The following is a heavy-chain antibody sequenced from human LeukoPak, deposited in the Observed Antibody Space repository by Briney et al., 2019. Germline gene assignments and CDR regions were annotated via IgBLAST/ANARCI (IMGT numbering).Heavy chain of an antibody. CDR2: LYGGGST. J-gene: IGHJ5*02. CDR3: AREFIAATGNGWFDP. CDR1: GFTFSSYA. Sequence: PGGSLRLSCAASGFTFSSYAMSWVRQAPGKGLEWVSVLYGGGSTYYADSVKGRFTISRDNSKNTLYLQMNSLRAEDTAVYYCAREFIAATGNGWFDPWGQGTLVTVSS. D-gene: IGHD6-13*01. V-gene: IGHV3-23*03.